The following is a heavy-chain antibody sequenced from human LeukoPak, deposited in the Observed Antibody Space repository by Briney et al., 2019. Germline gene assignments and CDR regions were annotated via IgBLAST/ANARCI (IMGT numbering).Heavy chain of an antibody. Sequence: GGSLRLSCAASGFTFSIYDMHWVRQAPGKGLEWVSFRRYDGSNKYNADSVKGRFTISRDNSKNTLYLQMNSLRPEDTAVYYCAKGTGGATLYFDNWGQGTLVTVSS. CDR3: AKGTGGATLYFDN. V-gene: IGHV3-30*02. CDR2: RRYDGSNK. D-gene: IGHD3-16*01. J-gene: IGHJ4*02. CDR1: GFTFSIYD.